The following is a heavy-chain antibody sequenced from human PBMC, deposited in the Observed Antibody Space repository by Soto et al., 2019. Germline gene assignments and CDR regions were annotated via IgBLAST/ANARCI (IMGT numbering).Heavy chain of an antibody. D-gene: IGHD2-21*01. CDR1: GGSISSGGYY. CDR2: IYYSGST. V-gene: IGHV4-31*03. Sequence: SETLSLTCTVSGGSISSGGYYWSWIRQHPGKGLEWIGYIYYSGSTYYNPSLKSRVTISVDTSKNQFSLKLSSVTAADTAVYYCARPHSTLWFFDYWGQGTLVTVSS. J-gene: IGHJ4*02. CDR3: ARPHSTLWFFDY.